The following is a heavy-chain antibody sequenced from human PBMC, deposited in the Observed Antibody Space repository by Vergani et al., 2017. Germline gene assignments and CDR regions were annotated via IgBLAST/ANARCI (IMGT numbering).Heavy chain of an antibody. CDR3: AKDHRSWLLLLPDY. V-gene: IGHV3-23*01. CDR2: ISGSGGST. Sequence: EVQLLESGGGLVQPGGSLRLSCAASGFTFSSYAMRWVRQAPGKGLEWVSAISGSGGSTYYADSVKGRFTVARDNSKNTLYLQMNSLGAEDTAVYYCAKDHRSWLLLLPDYWGQGSLVTVSS. J-gene: IGHJ4*02. D-gene: IGHD3-22*01. CDR1: GFTFSSYA.